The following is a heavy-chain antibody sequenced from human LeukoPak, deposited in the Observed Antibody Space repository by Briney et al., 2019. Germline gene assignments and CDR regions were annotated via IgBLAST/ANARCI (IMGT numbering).Heavy chain of an antibody. V-gene: IGHV1-18*01. Sequence: ASVKVSCKASGYTFTSYGTSWVRQAPGQGLEWMGWISTYNGNTNYAQKVQGRVTMTTDTSTSTAYMELRSLRSDDTAVYYCARDYSSGWPNFDYWGQGTLVTVSS. D-gene: IGHD6-19*01. CDR3: ARDYSSGWPNFDY. CDR1: GYTFTSYG. J-gene: IGHJ4*02. CDR2: ISTYNGNT.